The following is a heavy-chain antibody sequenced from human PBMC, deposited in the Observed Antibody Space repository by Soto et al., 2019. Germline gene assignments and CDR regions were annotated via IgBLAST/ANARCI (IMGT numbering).Heavy chain of an antibody. V-gene: IGHV4-31*03. CDR3: ARFNSRSGTEYSDY. J-gene: IGHJ4*02. CDR2: IYHSGST. Sequence: QVKLQESGPGLVQPAQTLSLSCTVSGGSITSGGIYWSWLRQHPRQGLEWIGYIYHSGSTTYNPSLTSRVTISVDTSKNQFSLTVTSLTVADTAVYYCARFNSRSGTEYSDYWGQGTLVTVSA. D-gene: IGHD6-19*01. CDR1: GGSITSGGIY.